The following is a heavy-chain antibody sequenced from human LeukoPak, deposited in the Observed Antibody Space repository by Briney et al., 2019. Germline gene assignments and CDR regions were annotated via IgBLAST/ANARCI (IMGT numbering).Heavy chain of an antibody. CDR2: INPNSGGT. D-gene: IGHD4-17*01. J-gene: IGHJ3*02. CDR1: GYTFTGYY. V-gene: IGHV1-2*02. CDR3: AHLVMTTVTTWKAFDI. Sequence: ASVKVSCKASGYTFTGYYMHWVRQAPGQGLEWMGWINPNSGGTNYAQKFQGRVTMTRDTSISTAYMELSRLRSDDTAVYYCAHLVMTTVTTWKAFDIWGQGTMVTVSS.